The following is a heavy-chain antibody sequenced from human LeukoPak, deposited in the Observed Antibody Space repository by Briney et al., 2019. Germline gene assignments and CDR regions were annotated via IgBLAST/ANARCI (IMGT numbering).Heavy chain of an antibody. J-gene: IGHJ4*02. CDR3: ASRDQSCSGSRCYPIDY. D-gene: IGHD2-15*01. V-gene: IGHV3-74*01. CDR1: GFTFSRYW. CDR2: INSEGSST. Sequence: GGSLRLSCAASGFTFSRYWMHWVRQPPGKGLVWVSRINSEGSSTSYADSVKGRFTISRDNAKNTLYLQMNSLRAEDTAVYYCASRDQSCSGSRCYPIDYWGQGTLVTVSS.